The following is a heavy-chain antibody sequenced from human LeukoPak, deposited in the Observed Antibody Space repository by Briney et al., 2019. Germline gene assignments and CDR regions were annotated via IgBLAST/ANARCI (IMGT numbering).Heavy chain of an antibody. Sequence: SETLSLTCTVSGGSISSYYWSWIRQPAGKGLEWIGRIYTSGSTNYNPSLKSRVTMSVDTSKNQFSLKLSSVTAADTAVYYCARVNYQPDFYYYYYMDVWGKGTTVTVSS. V-gene: IGHV4-4*07. J-gene: IGHJ6*03. D-gene: IGHD2-2*01. CDR1: GGSISSYY. CDR3: ARVNYQPDFYYYYYMDV. CDR2: IYTSGST.